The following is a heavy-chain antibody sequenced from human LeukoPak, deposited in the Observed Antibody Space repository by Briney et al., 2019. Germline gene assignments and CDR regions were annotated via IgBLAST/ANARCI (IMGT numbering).Heavy chain of an antibody. D-gene: IGHD2-2*01. CDR3: ARVRIVVVPAAMNYYYYMDV. V-gene: IGHV4-61*02. CDR1: GGSISSGSYY. Sequence: SQTLSLTCTVSGGSISSGSYYWSWIRQPAGKGLEWIGRIYTSGSTNYNPSLKSRVTISVDTSKNQFSLKLSSVTAADTAVYYCARVRIVVVPAAMNYYYYMDVWGKGTTVTVSS. CDR2: IYTSGST. J-gene: IGHJ6*03.